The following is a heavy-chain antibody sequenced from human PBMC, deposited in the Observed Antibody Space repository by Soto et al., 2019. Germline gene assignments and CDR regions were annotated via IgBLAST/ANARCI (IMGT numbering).Heavy chain of an antibody. V-gene: IGHV4-59*01. CDR2: IYYSGRT. Sequence: QVELQESGPGLVRPSETLSLTCSVSGGAISDYQWNWIRKSPGKGLEWIGYIYYSGRTNYNPSLKSRVTTSPDTSTKQYSLRPRSVTAADTAVYYCARIRGLAEISPSFHYWGQRTLVTVSS. CDR1: GGAISDYQ. CDR3: ARIRGLAEISPSFHY. D-gene: IGHD3-16*02. J-gene: IGHJ4*02.